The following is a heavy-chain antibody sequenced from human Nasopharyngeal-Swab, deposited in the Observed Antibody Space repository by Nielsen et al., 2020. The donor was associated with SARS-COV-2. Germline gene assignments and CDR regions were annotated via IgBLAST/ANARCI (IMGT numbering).Heavy chain of an antibody. Sequence: GESLKISCAASGFTFSSYWRSWVRQAPGKGLEWVANIKQDGSEKYYVDSVKGRFSISRDNAKNSLYLQMNSLRAEDTAVYYCARLESSSWYWSYWGQGTLVTVSS. J-gene: IGHJ4*02. V-gene: IGHV3-7*01. CDR3: ARLESSSWYWSY. CDR2: IKQDGSEK. CDR1: GFTFSSYW. D-gene: IGHD6-13*01.